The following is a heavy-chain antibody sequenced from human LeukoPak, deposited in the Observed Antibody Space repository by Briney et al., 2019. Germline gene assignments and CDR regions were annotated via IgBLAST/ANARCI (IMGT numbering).Heavy chain of an antibody. D-gene: IGHD6-13*01. J-gene: IGHJ4*02. CDR2: MSGDATST. CDR1: GFTFSSFA. Sequence: GGSLRLSCAASGFTFSSFAMNWVRQAPGKGLEWVSTMSGDATSTYYADSVKGRFTISRDNSKNTLYLRMNSLRADDTAVYYCAKRTSGSSWYSSDSWGQGTLVTVSS. V-gene: IGHV3-23*01. CDR3: AKRTSGSSWYSSDS.